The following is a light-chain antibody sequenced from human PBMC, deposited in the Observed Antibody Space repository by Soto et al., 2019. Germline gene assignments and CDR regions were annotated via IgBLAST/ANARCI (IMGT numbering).Light chain of an antibody. Sequence: DIQMTQSPFTLSASVGDRVTITCRASQTISSWLAWYQQIPGKAPKLLIYDASNLESGVPSRFSGSGSGTEFTLTISSLQPEDFAIYYCQQRNIWPPVTFGQGTRLEIK. CDR2: DAS. CDR1: QTISSW. CDR3: QQRNIWPPVT. J-gene: IGKJ5*01. V-gene: IGKV1-5*01.